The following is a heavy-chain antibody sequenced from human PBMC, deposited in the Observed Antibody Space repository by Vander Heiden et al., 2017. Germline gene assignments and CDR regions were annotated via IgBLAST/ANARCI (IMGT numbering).Heavy chain of an antibody. CDR1: GFTFTNAG. CDR2: IKSKAEGGAT. D-gene: IGHD1-26*01. Sequence: EVPLVESGGGLVKPGGSLRLPGAVSGFTFTNAGLIWVRQAPGKGLEWVGRIKSKAEGGATVYAAPVKGRFTISRDDSENTVYLQMNSLKSEDTAVYYCTTGGSYSAFDIWGQGTMVTVSS. V-gene: IGHV3-15*07. CDR3: TTGGSYSAFDI. J-gene: IGHJ3*02.